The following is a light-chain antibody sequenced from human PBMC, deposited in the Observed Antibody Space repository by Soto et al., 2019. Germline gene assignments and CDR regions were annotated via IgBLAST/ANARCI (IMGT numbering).Light chain of an antibody. J-gene: IGKJ3*01. Sequence: IEMTQSPATLSLAPGERVTLSCRVSESVSTNLAWYQETAGQAPRLXIYGASIRANGIPVRFSVSGSGTELTLTISSLQSEDFAFYDCQQRNNWPSTTFGPGTKVDIK. CDR2: GAS. V-gene: IGKV3-15*01. CDR1: ESVSTN. CDR3: QQRNNWPSTT.